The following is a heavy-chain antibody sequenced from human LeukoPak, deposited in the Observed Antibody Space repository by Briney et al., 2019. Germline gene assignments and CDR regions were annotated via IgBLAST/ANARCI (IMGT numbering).Heavy chain of an antibody. Sequence: SETLSLTCTVSGGSISSYYWSWIRQPPGKGLEWIGYIYYSGSTNYNPSLKSRVTISVDTSKNQFSLKLSSVTAADTAVYYCARDGDSSSWYSSSWFDPWGQGTLVTVSS. CDR3: ARDGDSSSWYSSSWFDP. CDR1: GGSISSYY. V-gene: IGHV4-59*01. CDR2: IYYSGST. D-gene: IGHD6-13*01. J-gene: IGHJ5*02.